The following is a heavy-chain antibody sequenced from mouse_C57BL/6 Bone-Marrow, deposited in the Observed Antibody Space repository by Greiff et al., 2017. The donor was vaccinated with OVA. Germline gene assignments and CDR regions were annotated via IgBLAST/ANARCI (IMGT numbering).Heavy chain of an antibody. CDR3: ARGLRLRFYAMDY. Sequence: VQLKESGPELVKPGASVKISCKASGYSFTGYYMNWVKQSPEKSLEWIGEINPSTGGTTYNQKFKAKATLTVDKSSSTAYMQLKSLTSEDSAVYYCARGLRLRFYAMDYWGQGTSVTVSS. D-gene: IGHD3-2*02. V-gene: IGHV1-42*01. CDR2: INPSTGGT. J-gene: IGHJ4*01. CDR1: GYSFTGYY.